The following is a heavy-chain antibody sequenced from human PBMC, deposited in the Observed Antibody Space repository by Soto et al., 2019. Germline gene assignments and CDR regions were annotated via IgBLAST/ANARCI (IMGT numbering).Heavy chain of an antibody. CDR2: INPSGGST. D-gene: IGHD3-10*01. Sequence: ASVKVSCKASGYTFTSYYMHWVRQAPGQGLEWMGIINPSGGSTSYAQKFQGRVTMTRDTSTSTVYMELSSLRSEDTAVYYCARDEGLGVDDYYDVMDVWGQGSTVTVSA. J-gene: IGHJ6*01. CDR1: GYTFTSYY. V-gene: IGHV1-46*01. CDR3: ARDEGLGVDDYYDVMDV.